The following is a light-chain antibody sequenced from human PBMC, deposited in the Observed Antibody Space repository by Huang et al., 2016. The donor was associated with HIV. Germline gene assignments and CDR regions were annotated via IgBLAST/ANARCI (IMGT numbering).Light chain of an antibody. J-gene: IGKJ4*01. CDR3: QQYYDSPPT. Sequence: AIRMTQSPSSLSASTGDSVTITCRASQGVSSYLAWYQQKPGKAPKLLIYAASTLQSGVPSRFSGSGSGTDFPLTISCLQSEDFATYYCQQYYDSPPTFGGGTKVEIK. CDR2: AAS. CDR1: QGVSSY. V-gene: IGKV1-8*01.